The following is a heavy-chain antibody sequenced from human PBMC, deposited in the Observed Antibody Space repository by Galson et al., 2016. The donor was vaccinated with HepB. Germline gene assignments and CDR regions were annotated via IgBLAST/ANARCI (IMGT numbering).Heavy chain of an antibody. Sequence: SVKVSCKASGYSFTNYDMNWVRQATGRGLEWVGWVNPDNGNTGYAQELQGRVTLTRDTSINTVYLELSSLRSEDTAVYYCARGGVRGSEDCWGQGTLVAVSS. CDR1: GYSFTNYD. D-gene: IGHD3-10*01. CDR3: ARGGVRGSEDC. CDR2: VNPDNGNT. V-gene: IGHV1-8*01. J-gene: IGHJ4*02.